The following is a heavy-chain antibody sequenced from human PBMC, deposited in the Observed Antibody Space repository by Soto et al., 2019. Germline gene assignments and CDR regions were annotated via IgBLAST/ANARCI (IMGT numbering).Heavy chain of an antibody. V-gene: IGHV1-18*01. Sequence: QVHLVQSGLEVKKPGASVSVSCRASGSTLTSYGISWVRQAPGQGFEWMGWISVNNGNTQYAQKFKGRVSMTTDTSTATVYMVLRSLRSDDTAVYYCARDGSYESSDHWVGDSALDSWGQGTMVTVSS. CDR2: ISVNNGNT. J-gene: IGHJ3*02. CDR1: GSTLTSYG. D-gene: IGHD3-22*01. CDR3: ARDGSYESSDHWVGDSALDS.